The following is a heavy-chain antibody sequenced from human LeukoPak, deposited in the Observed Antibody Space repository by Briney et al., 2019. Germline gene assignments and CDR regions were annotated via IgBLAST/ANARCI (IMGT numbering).Heavy chain of an antibody. V-gene: IGHV3-9*01. CDR1: GFTFNDYA. CDR2: ISWNSGAI. CDR3: AKDTAMVTYRGYYYYGMDV. D-gene: IGHD5-18*01. Sequence: GRSLRLSCAASGFTFNDYAMHWVRQPPGKGLEWVSGISWNSGAIAYAGSVKGRFTISRDNSKNTLYLQMNSLRAEDTAVYYCAKDTAMVTYRGYYYYGMDVWGKGTTVTVSS. J-gene: IGHJ6*04.